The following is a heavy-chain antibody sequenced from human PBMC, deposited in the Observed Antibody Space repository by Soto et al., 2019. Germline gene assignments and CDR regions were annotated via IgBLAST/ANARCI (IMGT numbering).Heavy chain of an antibody. D-gene: IGHD2-15*01. J-gene: IGHJ6*02. Sequence: GESLKISCKGSGFSFTSYWISWVRQMPGKGLEWMGRIDPSDSYTNYSPSFQGHVTISADKSISTAYLQWSSLKASDTAMYYCARSRGYCSGIIGPTHYCYYGRDVWGQGTTVTVSS. CDR2: IDPSDSYT. CDR3: ARSRGYCSGIIGPTHYCYYGRDV. CDR1: GFSFTSYW. V-gene: IGHV5-10-1*01.